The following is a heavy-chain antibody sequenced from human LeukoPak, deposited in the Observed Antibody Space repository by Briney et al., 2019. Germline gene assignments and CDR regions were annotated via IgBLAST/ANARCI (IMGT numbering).Heavy chain of an antibody. CDR3: ASGGYSYGTHPRDAFDI. CDR2: INPNSGGT. V-gene: IGHV1-2*02. CDR1: GYTFTGYY. Sequence: ASVTVSCKASGYTFTGYYMHWVRQAPGQGLEWMGWINPNSGGTNYAQKFQGRVTMTRDTSISTAYMELSRLRSDDTAVYYCASGGYSYGTHPRDAFDIWGQGTMVTVSS. D-gene: IGHD5-18*01. J-gene: IGHJ3*02.